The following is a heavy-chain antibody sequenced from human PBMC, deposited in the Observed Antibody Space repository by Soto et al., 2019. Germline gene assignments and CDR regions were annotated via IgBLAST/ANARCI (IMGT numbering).Heavy chain of an antibody. CDR1: GFTFDDYA. CDR2: ISWNSGSI. D-gene: IGHD4-17*01. J-gene: IGHJ4*02. Sequence: GGSLRLSCAASGFTFDDYAMHWVRQAPGKGLERVSGISWNSGSIGYADSVKGRFTISRYNAKNSLYLQMNSLRAEVTALYYCAKDLDGDYLFDYWGQGTLVTVSS. CDR3: AKDLDGDYLFDY. V-gene: IGHV3-9*01.